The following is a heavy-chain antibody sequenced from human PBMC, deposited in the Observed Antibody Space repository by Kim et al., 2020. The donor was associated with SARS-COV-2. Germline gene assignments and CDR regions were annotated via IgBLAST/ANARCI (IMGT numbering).Heavy chain of an antibody. V-gene: IGHV4-61*01. CDR2: VYFSGTT. Sequence: SETLSLTCTVSGGSVNNVLHFWSWIRQPPGKGLEWIGNVYFSGTTKYSTSLKSRVTISVDTSKNQFSLKLSSVTAADTAVYFCARDLYGSGDYMDVWGKGTTVTVSS. CDR3: ARDLYGSGDYMDV. CDR1: GGSVNNVLHF. J-gene: IGHJ6*03. D-gene: IGHD3-10*01.